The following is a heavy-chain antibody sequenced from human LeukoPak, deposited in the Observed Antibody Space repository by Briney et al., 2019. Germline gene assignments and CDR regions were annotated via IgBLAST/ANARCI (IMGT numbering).Heavy chain of an antibody. CDR3: ARGLGGWYQAYYFYY. J-gene: IGHJ4*02. V-gene: IGHV6-1*01. D-gene: IGHD6-19*01. Sequence: SQTLSLTCAISGDSVSSNSAAWHWLRQSPSRGLEWLGRTYYRSKWYNDYAVSVKSRITINPDTSKNQFSLHLHSVTPEDTGVFYCARGLGGWYQAYYFYYLGQRTLGTGSS. CDR2: TYYRSKWYN. CDR1: GDSVSSNSAA.